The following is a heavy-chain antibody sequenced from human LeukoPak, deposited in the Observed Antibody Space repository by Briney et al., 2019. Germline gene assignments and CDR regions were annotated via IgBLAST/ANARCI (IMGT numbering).Heavy chain of an antibody. CDR1: GYTFTCYY. J-gene: IGHJ4*02. V-gene: IGHV1-2*02. CDR2: INPNSGGT. CDR3: ARVFPTYYYDSSGYYYLDY. Sequence: ASVKVSCKASGYTFTCYYMHWVGQAPGQGGEGMGWINPNSGGTNYAQKFQGRVTMTSDTSISTAYMELSRLRSDDTAVYYCARVFPTYYYDSSGYYYLDYWGQGTLVTVSS. D-gene: IGHD3-22*01.